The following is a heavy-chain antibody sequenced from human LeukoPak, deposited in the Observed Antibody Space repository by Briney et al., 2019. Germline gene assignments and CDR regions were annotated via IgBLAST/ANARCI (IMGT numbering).Heavy chain of an antibody. V-gene: IGHV3-23*01. Sequence: GGSLRLSCAASGFTFSSYAMSWVRQAPGKGLEWVSTISNSDGSTYYADTVKGRFSISRDNSENTLYLQMNSLRAEDTAVYYCARDLMGIAYRGAFYYWGQGTLVTVSS. CDR3: ARDLMGIAYRGAFYY. J-gene: IGHJ4*02. CDR2: ISNSDGST. CDR1: GFTFSSYA. D-gene: IGHD6-13*01.